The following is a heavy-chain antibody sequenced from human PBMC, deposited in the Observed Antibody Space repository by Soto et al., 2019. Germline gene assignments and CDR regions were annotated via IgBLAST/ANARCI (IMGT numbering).Heavy chain of an antibody. Sequence: PGESLRLSCAASGFTFSSYAMSWVRQAPGKGLEWVSAISGSGGSAYYADSVKGRFTISRDNSKNTLYLQMNSLRAEDTAVYYCAKVLSRSYYYYYGMDVWGQGTTVTVSS. V-gene: IGHV3-23*01. CDR2: ISGSGGSA. CDR1: GFTFSSYA. CDR3: AKVLSRSYYYYYGMDV. J-gene: IGHJ6*02. D-gene: IGHD6-13*01.